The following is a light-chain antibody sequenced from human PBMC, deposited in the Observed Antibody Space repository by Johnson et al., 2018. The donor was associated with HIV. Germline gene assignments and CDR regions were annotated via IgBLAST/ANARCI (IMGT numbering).Light chain of an antibody. J-gene: IGLJ1*01. CDR3: GTWDSSLSAGF. V-gene: IGLV1-51*01. CDR2: DNS. CDR1: SSNIGNNY. Sequence: QSVLTQPPSVSAAPGQKVTISCSGSSSNIGNNYVSWYQQLPGTAPKLLIYDNSKRPSGIPDRFSGSKSGPSATLDITGLQTGDEADYYCGTWDSSLSAGFFGTGTKVTVL.